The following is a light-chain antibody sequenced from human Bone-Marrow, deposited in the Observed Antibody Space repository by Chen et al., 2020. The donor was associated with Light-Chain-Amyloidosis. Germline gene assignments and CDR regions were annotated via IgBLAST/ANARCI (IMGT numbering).Light chain of an antibody. V-gene: IGLV2-14*01. CDR1: SSDVGGDNP. CDR2: DVT. J-gene: IGLJ1*01. CDR3: SSYTITNTRV. Sequence: QSALTQPASVSGSPGQSITISCTGTSSDVGGDNPVSWYQQHPDKAPKLMIYDVTNRPSWVPDRLAGSKSDNTASLTISGLQTEDEADYFCSSYTITNTRVFGSGTRVTVL.